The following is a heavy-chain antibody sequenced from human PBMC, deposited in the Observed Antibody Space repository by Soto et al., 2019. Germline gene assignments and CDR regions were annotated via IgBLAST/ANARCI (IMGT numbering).Heavy chain of an antibody. Sequence: EVQLVESGGGLVQPGRSLRLSCAASGFTFDDYAMHWVRQAPGKGLEWVSGISWNSGSIGYADSVKGRFTISRDNAKNSLYLQMYSLRAEDTALYYCAKDPTTYGDSYFDYWGQGTLVTVSS. V-gene: IGHV3-9*01. CDR1: GFTFDDYA. D-gene: IGHD4-17*01. CDR3: AKDPTTYGDSYFDY. CDR2: ISWNSGSI. J-gene: IGHJ4*02.